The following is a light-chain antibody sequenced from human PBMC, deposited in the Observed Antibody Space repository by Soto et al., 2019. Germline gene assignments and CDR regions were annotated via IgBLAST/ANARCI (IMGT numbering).Light chain of an antibody. V-gene: IGKV3-11*01. CDR1: QSVGSS. J-gene: IGKJ4*01. Sequence: EIVLTQSPDTLSLSPGGRATLSCRASQSVGSSLAWYQQKPGQAPRLLIDDASNRPTGIPARFSGSGSGTDFTLTISSLEPEDLAVYFCQQRSRSLTFGGGTRVEIK. CDR2: DAS. CDR3: QQRSRSLT.